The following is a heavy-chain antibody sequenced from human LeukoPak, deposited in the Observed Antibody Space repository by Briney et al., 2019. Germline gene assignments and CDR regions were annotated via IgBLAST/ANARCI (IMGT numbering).Heavy chain of an antibody. J-gene: IGHJ4*02. Sequence: GESLKISCQCSGYSFSTYWVGWVRQMPGKGLEWMGIIYPGDSDTRYSPSFQGQVTISADKSISTAYLQWSSLKASDTAMYYCARQPYSSGWYYPVDYWGQGTLVTVSS. CDR3: ARQPYSSGWYYPVDY. CDR1: GYSFSTYW. V-gene: IGHV5-51*01. CDR2: IYPGDSDT. D-gene: IGHD6-19*01.